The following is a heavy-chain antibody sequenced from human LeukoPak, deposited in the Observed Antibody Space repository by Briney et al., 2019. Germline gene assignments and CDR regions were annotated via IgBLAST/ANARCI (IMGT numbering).Heavy chain of an antibody. CDR1: GFSLSTSGMC. CDR3: ARIRYSGSYFDY. D-gene: IGHD1-26*01. J-gene: IGHJ4*02. Sequence: SGPALVQPTQTLTLTCTFSGFSLSTSGMCVTWIRQPPEKALEWLARIDWDDDKYYSTSLKTRLTISKDTSKHQVVLIMTNMDPVDTATYYCARIRYSGSYFDYWGQGTLVTVSS. V-gene: IGHV2-70*11. CDR2: IDWDDDK.